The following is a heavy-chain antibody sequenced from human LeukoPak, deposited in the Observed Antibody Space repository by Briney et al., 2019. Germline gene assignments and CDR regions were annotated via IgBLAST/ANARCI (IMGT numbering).Heavy chain of an antibody. CDR2: IWRGGNYK. CDR1: GFNFETHA. J-gene: IGHJ5*02. Sequence: PGGSLRLSCSASGFNFETHAMHWVRQAPGKGLEWVAMIWRGGNYKFYADSVKGRISISRDDSRSAMYLQMDSLRGEDAAVYYCVTDHPSSGWAFWSWGQGALVTVSS. V-gene: IGHV3-33*01. CDR3: VTDHPSSGWAFWS. D-gene: IGHD6-19*01.